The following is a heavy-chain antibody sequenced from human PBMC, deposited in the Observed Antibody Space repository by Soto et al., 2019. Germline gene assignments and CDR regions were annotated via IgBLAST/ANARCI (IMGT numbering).Heavy chain of an antibody. CDR2: ISWDGGST. D-gene: IGHD2-15*01. Sequence: PGGSLRLSCAASGFTFDDYTMHWVRQAPGKGLEWVSLISWDGGSTYYADSVKGRFTISRDNSKNSLYLQMNSLRTEDTALYYCAKGDLNLPIVVVVAATLHEYYFDYWGQGTLVTVSS. CDR3: AKGDLNLPIVVVVAATLHEYYFDY. V-gene: IGHV3-43*01. CDR1: GFTFDDYT. J-gene: IGHJ4*02.